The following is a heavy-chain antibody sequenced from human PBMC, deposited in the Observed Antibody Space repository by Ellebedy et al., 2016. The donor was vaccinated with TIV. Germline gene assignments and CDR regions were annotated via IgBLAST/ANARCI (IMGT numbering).Heavy chain of an antibody. D-gene: IGHD5-12*01. CDR3: ARDRGGSVPRGSYYLDY. Sequence: AASVKVSCKASGYSFTGYYMHWVRQAPGQGLEWMGWISPNNGGISYAQKFQGRVTMTRDTSTSTVYMELSSLRYEDTAVYYGARDRGGSVPRGSYYLDYWGQGTLVTVSS. CDR1: GYSFTGYY. CDR2: ISPNNGGI. V-gene: IGHV1-2*02. J-gene: IGHJ4*02.